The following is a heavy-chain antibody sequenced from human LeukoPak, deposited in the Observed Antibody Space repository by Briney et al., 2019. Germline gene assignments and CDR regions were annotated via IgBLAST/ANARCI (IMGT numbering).Heavy chain of an antibody. Sequence: ASVKVSCKASGYTFTSYYMHWVRQAPGQGLEWMGIINPSGGSTSYAQKFQGRVTMTRDTSTSTAYMELSSLRSEDTAVYYCATHQHIVLMVYAIWGMDVWGQGTTVTVSS. D-gene: IGHD2-8*01. CDR1: GYTFTSYY. CDR2: INPSGGST. J-gene: IGHJ6*02. V-gene: IGHV1-46*01. CDR3: ATHQHIVLMVYAIWGMDV.